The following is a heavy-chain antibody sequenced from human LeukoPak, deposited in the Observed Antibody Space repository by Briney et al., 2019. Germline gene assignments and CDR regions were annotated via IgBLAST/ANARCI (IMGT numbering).Heavy chain of an antibody. V-gene: IGHV1-69*06. D-gene: IGHD6-6*01. CDR1: GGTFSSYA. J-gene: IGHJ5*02. Sequence: SVKVSCKASGGTFSSYAISWVRQAPGQGLEWMGGIIPIFGTANYAQKFQGRVTITADKSTSTAYMELSSLRSEDTAVYYCARETEYSSSNWFDPWGQGTLVTVSS. CDR2: IIPIFGTA. CDR3: ARETEYSSSNWFDP.